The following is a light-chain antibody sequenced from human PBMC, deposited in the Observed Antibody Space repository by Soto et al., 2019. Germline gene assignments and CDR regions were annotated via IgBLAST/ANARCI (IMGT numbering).Light chain of an antibody. Sequence: QAVVTQPPSVSGAPGLRVTISCTGSSSNIGAGYDVHWYQQVPGTVPKLLIYGETNRPSGVPDRFSGSKSGTSASLAIAGLQAEDEADYYCQSYDSRLSGFVFGTGTKLTVL. J-gene: IGLJ1*01. CDR3: QSYDSRLSGFV. CDR1: SSNIGAGYD. V-gene: IGLV1-40*01. CDR2: GET.